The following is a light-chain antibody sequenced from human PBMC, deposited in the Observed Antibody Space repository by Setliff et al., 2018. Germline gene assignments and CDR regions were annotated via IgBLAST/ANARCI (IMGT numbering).Light chain of an antibody. CDR2: DVT. V-gene: IGLV2-14*03. J-gene: IGLJ1*01. CDR3: GSYTSINTLLYI. Sequence: QSVLTQPASVSGSPGQSITISCTGSSSDVGGYDYVSWYQHHPGRAPKFMIYDVTKRPSGVSNRFSGSKSGNTASLTISGLQAEDEADYYCGSYTSINTLLYIFGTGTKVTVL. CDR1: SSDVGGYDY.